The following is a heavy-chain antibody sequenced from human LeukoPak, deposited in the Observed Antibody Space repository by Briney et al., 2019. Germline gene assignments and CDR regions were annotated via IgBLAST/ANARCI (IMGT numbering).Heavy chain of an antibody. CDR3: ARGVTKTNFDY. CDR2: IYYSGST. J-gene: IGHJ4*02. CDR1: GGSISSYY. V-gene: IGHV4-59*01. Sequence: PSETLSLTCTVSGGSISSYYWSWIRQPPGKGLEWIGYIYYSGSTNYNPSLKSRVTISVDTSKNQFSLKLTSVTAADTAVYYCARGVTKTNFDYWGQGTLVTVSS. D-gene: IGHD2-8*01.